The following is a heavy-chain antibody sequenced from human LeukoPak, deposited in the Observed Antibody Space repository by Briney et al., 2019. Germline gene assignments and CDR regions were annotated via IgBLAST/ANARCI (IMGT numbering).Heavy chain of an antibody. CDR1: GFTFTRHW. V-gene: IGHV3-74*01. J-gene: IGHJ4*02. CDR3: AKMAEMATADY. Sequence: SGGSLRLSCVVSGFTFTRHWMHWVRQAPGKGLVWVSRMNDDGSSTSYAEALKGRFTISRDNSKNTLYLQMNSLRAEDTAVYYCAKMAEMATADYWGQGTLVTVSS. D-gene: IGHD5-24*01. CDR2: MNDDGSST.